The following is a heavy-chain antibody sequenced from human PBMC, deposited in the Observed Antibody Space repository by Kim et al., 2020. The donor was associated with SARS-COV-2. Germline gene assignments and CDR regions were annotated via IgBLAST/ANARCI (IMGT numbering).Heavy chain of an antibody. D-gene: IGHD2-8*01. CDR2: IYPDDSDI. Sequence: GESLKISCKGSGYRFTNYWIGWVRQMPGKGLEWMGIIYPDDSDIKYSPSFEGQVTISVDKSISTAYLHWSSLKASDTAMYYCARTYCTDGVCYAFDFWGQGTLVTVSS. CDR3: ARTYCTDGVCYAFDF. V-gene: IGHV5-51*01. CDR1: GYRFTNYW. J-gene: IGHJ4*02.